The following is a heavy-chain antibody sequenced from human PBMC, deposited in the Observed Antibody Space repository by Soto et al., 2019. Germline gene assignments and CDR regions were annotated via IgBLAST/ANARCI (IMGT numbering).Heavy chain of an antibody. CDR3: ARVGVYDYIWGSYRPIFDY. Sequence: SETLSLTCAVYGGSFSGYYWSWIRRPPGKGLEWIGEINHSGSTNYNPSLKSRVTISVDTSKNQFSLKLSSVTAADTAVYYCARVGVYDYIWGSYRPIFDYWGQGTLVTVSS. V-gene: IGHV4-34*01. D-gene: IGHD3-16*02. CDR1: GGSFSGYY. J-gene: IGHJ4*02. CDR2: INHSGST.